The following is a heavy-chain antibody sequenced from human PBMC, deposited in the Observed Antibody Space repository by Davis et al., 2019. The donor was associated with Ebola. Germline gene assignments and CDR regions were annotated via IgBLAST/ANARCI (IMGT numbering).Heavy chain of an antibody. CDR1: GFTFSSYA. J-gene: IGHJ6*02. V-gene: IGHV3-30-3*01. CDR3: ARGRPTMTTVVTHRYYYYGMDV. D-gene: IGHD4-23*01. Sequence: GGSLRLSCAASGFTFSSYARHWVRQAPGKGLEWVAVISYDGSNKYYADSVKGRFTISRDNSKNTLYLQMNSLRSEDTAVYYCARGRPTMTTVVTHRYYYYGMDVWGQGTTVTVSS. CDR2: ISYDGSNK.